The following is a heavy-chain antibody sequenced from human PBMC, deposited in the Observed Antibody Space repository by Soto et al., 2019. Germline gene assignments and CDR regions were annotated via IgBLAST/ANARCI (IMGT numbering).Heavy chain of an antibody. CDR2: INHSGST. CDR3: ARGLLGDYGMDV. CDR1: GGSFSGYY. J-gene: IGHJ6*02. V-gene: IGHV4-34*01. Sequence: SETLSLTCAVYGGSFSGYYWSWIRQPPGKGLEWIGEINHSGSTNYNPSLKSRVTISVDTSKNQFSLKLSSVTAADTAVFYCARGLLGDYGMDVWGQGTTVTVSS. D-gene: IGHD3-10*01.